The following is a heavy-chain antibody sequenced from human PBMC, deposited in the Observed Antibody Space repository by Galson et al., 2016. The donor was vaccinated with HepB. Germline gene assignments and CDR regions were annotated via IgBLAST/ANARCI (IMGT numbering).Heavy chain of an antibody. Sequence: SVKVSCKASGYTFISYGITWVRQAPGRGLEWMGWISAYNGDRKYGRKFQGRVTLTTDTSTSTAYMELRSLRSDDTAMYYCVRDEPIVVVAADGFHVWGQGTMVTVSS. J-gene: IGHJ3*01. D-gene: IGHD2-15*01. V-gene: IGHV1-18*04. CDR2: ISAYNGDR. CDR3: VRDEPIVVVAADGFHV. CDR1: GYTFISYG.